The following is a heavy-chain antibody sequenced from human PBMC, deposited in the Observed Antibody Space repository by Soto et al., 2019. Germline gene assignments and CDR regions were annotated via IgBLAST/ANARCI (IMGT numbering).Heavy chain of an antibody. D-gene: IGHD3-22*01. Sequence: QVQLVQSGAEVKKPGASVKVSCKASGYTFTSYDINWVRQATGQGLEWMGWMNPNSGNTGYAQKFQGRVTMTRNTSINTAYMELSSLRSEDTAVYYCARVGDYYDSSGYYYVDYWGQGTLVTVSS. V-gene: IGHV1-8*01. CDR1: GYTFTSYD. J-gene: IGHJ4*02. CDR3: ARVGDYYDSSGYYYVDY. CDR2: MNPNSGNT.